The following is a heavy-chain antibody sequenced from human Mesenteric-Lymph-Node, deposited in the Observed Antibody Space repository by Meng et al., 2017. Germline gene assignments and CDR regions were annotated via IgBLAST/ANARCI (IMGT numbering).Heavy chain of an antibody. CDR3: ARVAAAGNEWFDP. D-gene: IGHD6-13*01. J-gene: IGHJ5*02. V-gene: IGHV4-4*02. CDR2: IYHSGST. CDR1: EGSIRNDQW. Sequence: VEVEESGPGVVEPWGTLSLTCDVSEGSIRNDQWWSWGRQAPRKWLEWIVVIYHSGSTNYNPSLKSRVTISVDKSKNQFSLKLSSVTAADTAVYYCARVAAAGNEWFDPWGQGTLVTVSS.